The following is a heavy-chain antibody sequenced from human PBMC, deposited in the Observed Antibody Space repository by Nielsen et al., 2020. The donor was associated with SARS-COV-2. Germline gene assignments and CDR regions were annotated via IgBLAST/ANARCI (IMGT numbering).Heavy chain of an antibody. CDR1: GYTFTSYY. Sequence: ASVKVSCKASGYTFTSYYMHWVRQAPGQGLEWMGIINPSGGNTGYAQKFQGRVTMTRNTSISTAYMELSSLRSEDTAVYYCARRDPSGYWGQGTLVTVSS. V-gene: IGHV1-46*01. D-gene: IGHD3-10*01. CDR3: ARRDPSGY. CDR2: INPSGGNT. J-gene: IGHJ4*02.